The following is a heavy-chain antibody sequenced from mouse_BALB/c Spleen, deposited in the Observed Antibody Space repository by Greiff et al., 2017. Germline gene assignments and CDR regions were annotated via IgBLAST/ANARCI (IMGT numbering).Heavy chain of an antibody. J-gene: IGHJ3*01. CDR2: IDPANGNT. Sequence: VLLQQSGAELVKPGASVKLSCTASGFNIKDTYMHWVKQRPEQGLEWIGRIDPANGNTKYDPKFQGKATITADTSSNTAYLQLSSLTSEDTAVYYCARGMGYYDYDGAYWGQGTLVTVSA. D-gene: IGHD2-4*01. CDR1: GFNIKDTY. V-gene: IGHV14-3*02. CDR3: ARGMGYYDYDGAY.